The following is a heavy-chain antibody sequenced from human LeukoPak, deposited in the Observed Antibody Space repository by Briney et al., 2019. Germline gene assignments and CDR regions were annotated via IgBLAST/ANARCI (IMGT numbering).Heavy chain of an antibody. D-gene: IGHD6-19*01. CDR1: GGSISSSSYY. CDR3: ARDPFRYSSGYDAFDI. CDR2: IYYSGST. V-gene: IGHV4-39*07. J-gene: IGHJ3*02. Sequence: SETLSLTCTVSGGSISSSSYYWGWIRQPPGKGLEWIGNIYYSGSTYYNPSLKSRVTISVDTSKNQFSLKLSSVTAADTAVYYCARDPFRYSSGYDAFDIWGQGTMVTVSS.